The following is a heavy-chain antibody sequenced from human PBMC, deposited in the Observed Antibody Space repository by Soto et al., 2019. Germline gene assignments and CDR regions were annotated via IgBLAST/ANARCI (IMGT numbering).Heavy chain of an antibody. D-gene: IGHD2-21*02. J-gene: IGHJ4*02. Sequence: ASVKVSCKASGYTFTSYGISWVRQAPGQGREWMGWISAYNGNTNYAQKLQGRVTMTTDTSTSTAYMELRSLRSDDTAVYYCARSRDVAYCGGDCYSGPVDYWGQGTLVTVSS. CDR1: GYTFTSYG. CDR3: ARSRDVAYCGGDCYSGPVDY. CDR2: ISAYNGNT. V-gene: IGHV1-18*01.